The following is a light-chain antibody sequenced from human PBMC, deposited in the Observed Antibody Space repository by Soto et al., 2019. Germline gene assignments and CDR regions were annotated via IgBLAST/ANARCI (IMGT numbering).Light chain of an antibody. CDR1: QTISSS. V-gene: IGKV1-5*03. Sequence: DIQLTQFPSTLSASIGDRVTITCRASQTISSSLAWYQQKPGKAPKLLIYKASKLETGVPSRFSGSGSGTEFALTISSPQPDDFATYYCQQYIRYSPYTFGQGTRLEIK. CDR3: QQYIRYSPYT. J-gene: IGKJ2*01. CDR2: KAS.